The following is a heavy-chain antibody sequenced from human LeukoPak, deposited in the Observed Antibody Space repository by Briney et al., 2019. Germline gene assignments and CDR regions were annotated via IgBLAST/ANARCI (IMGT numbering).Heavy chain of an antibody. V-gene: IGHV4-61*02. D-gene: IGHD2-21*01. CDR2: IYTSGST. CDR3: ARGGVGIRRNWFDP. J-gene: IGHJ5*02. Sequence: SETLSLTCTVSGGSISSGSYYWSWIRQPAGKGLEWIGRIYTSGSTNYNPSLKSRVTISVDTSKNQFSLKLSSVTAADTAVYYCARGGVGIRRNWFDPWGQGTLVTVSS. CDR1: GGSISSGSYY.